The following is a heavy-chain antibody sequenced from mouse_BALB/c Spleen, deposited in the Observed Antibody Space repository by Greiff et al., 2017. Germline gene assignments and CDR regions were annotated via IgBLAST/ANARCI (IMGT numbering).Heavy chain of an antibody. D-gene: IGHD1-1*01. V-gene: IGHV1S81*02. J-gene: IGHJ3*01. CDR1: GYTFTSYY. Sequence: QVQLQQPGAELVKPGASVKLSCKASGYTFTSYYMYWVKQRPGQGLEWIGGINPSNGGTNFNEKFKSKATLTVDKSSSTAYMQLSSLTSEDSAVYYCTPHPLYGSSPWFAYWGQGTLVTVSA. CDR3: TPHPLYGSSPWFAY. CDR2: INPSNGGT.